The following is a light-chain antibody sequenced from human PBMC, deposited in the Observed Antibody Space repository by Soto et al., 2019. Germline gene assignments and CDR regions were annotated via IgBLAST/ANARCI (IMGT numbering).Light chain of an antibody. V-gene: IGLV2-23*01. CDR2: EGS. Sequence: SALTQPASVSRSPGQSITISCTGTSSDVGSYNLVSWYQQHPGKAPKLMIYEGSKRPSGVSNRFSGSKSGNTASLTISGLQAEDEADYYCCSYAGSSTPYVFGTGTKLTVL. CDR3: CSYAGSSTPYV. J-gene: IGLJ1*01. CDR1: SSDVGSYNL.